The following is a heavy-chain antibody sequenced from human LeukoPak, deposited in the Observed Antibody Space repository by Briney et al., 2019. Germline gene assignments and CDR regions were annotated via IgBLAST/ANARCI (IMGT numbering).Heavy chain of an antibody. CDR3: ASGYFDSSGYRTAVVFDY. J-gene: IGHJ4*02. CDR1: GYTFTGCY. Sequence: ASVKVSCKASGYTFTGCYMHWVRQAPGQGFEWMGWINPNNGGTNYAQKFQGRVTMTRDTSISTAYMELSGLRSDDTAVYYCASGYFDSSGYRTAVVFDYWGQGTLVTVSS. CDR2: INPNNGGT. V-gene: IGHV1-2*02. D-gene: IGHD3-22*01.